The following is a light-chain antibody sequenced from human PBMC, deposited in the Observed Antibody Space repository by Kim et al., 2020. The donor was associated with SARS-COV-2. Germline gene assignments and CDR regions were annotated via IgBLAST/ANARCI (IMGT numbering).Light chain of an antibody. CDR1: KLGDKY. CDR3: QAWDSSTGV. CDR2: QDS. J-gene: IGLJ1*01. V-gene: IGLV3-1*01. Sequence: YELTQPPPVSVSPGQPASITCSGDKLGDKYACWYQQKPGQSPVLVIYQDSKRPSGIPERFSGSNSGNTATLTISGTQAMDEADYYCQAWDSSTGVFGTGTKVTVL.